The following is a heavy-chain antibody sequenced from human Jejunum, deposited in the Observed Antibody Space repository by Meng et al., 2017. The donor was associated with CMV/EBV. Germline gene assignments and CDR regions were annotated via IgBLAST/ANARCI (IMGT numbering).Heavy chain of an antibody. CDR1: VGSMSSGDYF. CDR2: IYASGST. J-gene: IGHJ4*02. Sequence: VQMQESGPGLVQPSHTLPLTCTVSVGSMSSGDYFWTWIRQPAGKGLEWIGRIYASGSTSYHPSLESRLTISVDTSKNQFSLKMSSVTAADTAVYYCARGRLQSEYFDYWGQGTLVTVSS. D-gene: IGHD5-24*01. CDR3: ARGRLQSEYFDY. V-gene: IGHV4-61*02.